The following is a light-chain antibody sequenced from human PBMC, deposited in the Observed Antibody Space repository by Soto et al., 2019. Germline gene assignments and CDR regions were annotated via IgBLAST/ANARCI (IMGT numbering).Light chain of an antibody. CDR1: SSDVGSYNY. CDR2: DVS. Sequence: QSVLTQPASVSGSPGQSITISCTGTSSDVGSYNYVSWYQQYPGKAPKLMIYDVSNRPSGVSYRFSGSKSGNTASLTISGLQAEDVADYYCSSYTTSSTHVVFGGGTKLTVL. V-gene: IGLV2-14*01. CDR3: SSYTTSSTHVV. J-gene: IGLJ2*01.